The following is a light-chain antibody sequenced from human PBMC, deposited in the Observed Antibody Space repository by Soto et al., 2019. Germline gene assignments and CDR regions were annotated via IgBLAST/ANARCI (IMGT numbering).Light chain of an antibody. CDR1: QSIAGF. CDR3: QQTFNNPT. J-gene: IGKJ3*01. CDR2: ATS. V-gene: IGKV1-39*01. Sequence: DIQMTQSPSSLSASVVDRVTIACRASQSIAGFLNWYQQKPGKAPDLLIYATSSLHSGVTPRFSGSGSGADFNLTISPLQPEDSATYFCQQTFNNPTFGPGT.